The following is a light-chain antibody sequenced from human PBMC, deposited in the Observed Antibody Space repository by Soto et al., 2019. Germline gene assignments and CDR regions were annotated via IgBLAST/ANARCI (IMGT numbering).Light chain of an antibody. CDR3: QQSYSTPWT. CDR2: AAS. CDR1: QSISSY. J-gene: IGKJ1*01. V-gene: IGKV1-39*01. Sequence: DIQMTQSPSSLSASVGDRVTITCRASQSISSYLNWYQQKPGKAPKLLIYAASSLQSGVPSRFSGSGSGTDFTPTISNLQPEDFATYYYQQSYSTPWTFGQGTKVEIK.